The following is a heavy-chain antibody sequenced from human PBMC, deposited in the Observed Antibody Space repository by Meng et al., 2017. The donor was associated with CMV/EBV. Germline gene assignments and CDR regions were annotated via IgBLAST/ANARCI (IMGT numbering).Heavy chain of an antibody. Sequence: SETLSLTCTVSGGAISSGGYYWSWIRQPPGKGLEWIGYIYYSGSTYYNPSLKSRVTISVDTSKNQFSLKLSSVTAAGTAVYYCARDRGWKAAMDVWGQGTTVTVSS. J-gene: IGHJ6*02. CDR2: IYYSGST. CDR1: GGAISSGGYY. V-gene: IGHV4-31*03. D-gene: IGHD3-10*01. CDR3: ARDRGWKAAMDV.